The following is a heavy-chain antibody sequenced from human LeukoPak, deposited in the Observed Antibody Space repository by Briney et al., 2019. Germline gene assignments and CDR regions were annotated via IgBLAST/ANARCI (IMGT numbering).Heavy chain of an antibody. CDR2: ISSSSYI. CDR3: AREPDIVVVPAAMFDY. CDR1: GFTFSSYS. D-gene: IGHD2-2*01. Sequence: GGSLRLSCAASGFTFSSYSMNWVRQAPGKGLEWVSSISSSSYIYYADSVKGRFTISRDNAKNSLYLQMNSLRAEDTAVYYCAREPDIVVVPAAMFDYWGQGTLVTVSS. V-gene: IGHV3-21*01. J-gene: IGHJ4*02.